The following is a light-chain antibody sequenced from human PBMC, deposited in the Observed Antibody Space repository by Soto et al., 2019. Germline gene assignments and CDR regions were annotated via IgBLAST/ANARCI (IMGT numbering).Light chain of an antibody. CDR1: QSLTSY. V-gene: IGKV3-11*01. Sequence: ELVLPQSPATLSLSPGARATLYCTASQSLTSYLAWYQQKPGQAHRLLIYDASNRATGIPARFSGSGSGTDFTLTISILEPEDFAVYYCQQRSNWPLTFGGGTKVDIK. J-gene: IGKJ4*01. CDR2: DAS. CDR3: QQRSNWPLT.